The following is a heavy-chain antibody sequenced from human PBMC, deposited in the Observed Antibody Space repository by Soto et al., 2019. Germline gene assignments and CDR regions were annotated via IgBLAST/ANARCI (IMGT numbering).Heavy chain of an antibody. CDR1: GGTFSSYA. Sequence: SVKVSCKASGGTFSSYAISWVRQAPGQGLEWMGGIIPIFGTANYAQKFQGRVTITADESTSTAYMELSSLRSEDTAVYYCASNDYGGNSALPSYYYGMDVWGQGTTVTVSS. D-gene: IGHD4-17*01. CDR3: ASNDYGGNSALPSYYYGMDV. V-gene: IGHV1-69*13. CDR2: IIPIFGTA. J-gene: IGHJ6*02.